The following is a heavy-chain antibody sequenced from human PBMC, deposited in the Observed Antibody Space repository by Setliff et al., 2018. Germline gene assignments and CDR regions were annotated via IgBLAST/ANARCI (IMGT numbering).Heavy chain of an antibody. CDR3: ARMSGFQYIDV. J-gene: IGHJ6*03. V-gene: IGHV4-59*08. CDR1: GASVSNNW. Sequence: SETLSLTCNVSGASVSNNWWNWVRQPPGKGLEWIGDIYQSGTTNYNPSLKSRVTISLDTSKNQFSLSLTSVTAEDTAVYYCARMSGFQYIDVWDKGTTVTVSS. D-gene: IGHD3-3*01. CDR2: IYQSGTT.